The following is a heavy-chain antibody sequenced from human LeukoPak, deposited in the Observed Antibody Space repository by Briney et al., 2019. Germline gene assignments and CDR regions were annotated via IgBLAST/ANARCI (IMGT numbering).Heavy chain of an antibody. CDR1: GFTFSSYS. D-gene: IGHD3-3*01. J-gene: IGHJ4*02. Sequence: GGSLRLSCAASGFTFSSYSMNWVRQAPGKGLEWVSSISSSSSYIYYADSVKGRFTISRDNAKNSLYLQMNSLRAEDTAVYYCARVEGGPGYDCLSGYYGGYFDYWGQGTLVTVSS. CDR3: ARVEGGPGYDCLSGYYGGYFDY. V-gene: IGHV3-21*01. CDR2: ISSSSSYI.